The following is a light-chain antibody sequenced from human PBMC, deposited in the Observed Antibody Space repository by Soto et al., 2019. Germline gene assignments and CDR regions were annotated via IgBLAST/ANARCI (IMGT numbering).Light chain of an antibody. V-gene: IGKV1-39*01. Sequence: DIQLTQSQSSLSASVGDRVTLTCRASQSISSYLNWYQQKPGKAPALLIYAASSLQSGVPSRFSGSESGTDFTLTISSLQPEDCAIYFCQQANSFPITFGQGTRLEIK. CDR1: QSISSY. J-gene: IGKJ5*01. CDR2: AAS. CDR3: QQANSFPIT.